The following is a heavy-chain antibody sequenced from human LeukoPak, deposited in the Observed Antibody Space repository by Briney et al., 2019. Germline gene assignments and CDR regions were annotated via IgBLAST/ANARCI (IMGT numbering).Heavy chain of an antibody. V-gene: IGHV3-23*01. CDR2: ISPSGDIT. CDR3: AKDDAWLRFGE. D-gene: IGHD3-10*01. J-gene: IGHJ4*02. Sequence: GGSLRLSCAASGFTFDDYAMHWVRQAPGKGLEWVSGISPSGDITYYADSVKGRFTISRDNSKNTLYLEVISLTAEDTAVYYCAKDDAWLRFGEWSQGTLVTVSS. CDR1: GFTFDDYA.